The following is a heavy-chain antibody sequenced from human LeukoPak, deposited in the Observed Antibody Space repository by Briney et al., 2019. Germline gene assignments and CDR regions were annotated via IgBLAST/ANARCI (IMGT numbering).Heavy chain of an antibody. D-gene: IGHD2-15*01. CDR3: VRRTSCSGGSCYYRGDY. CDR1: GFTFSSYA. V-gene: IGHV3-21*04. Sequence: PGGSLRLSCAASGFTFSSYAMSWVRQAPGKGLEWVSSISSSSSYIYYADSVKGRFTISRDNAKNSLYLQMNSLRAEDTAVYYCVRRTSCSGGSCYYRGDYWGQGTQVTVSS. CDR2: ISSSSSYI. J-gene: IGHJ4*02.